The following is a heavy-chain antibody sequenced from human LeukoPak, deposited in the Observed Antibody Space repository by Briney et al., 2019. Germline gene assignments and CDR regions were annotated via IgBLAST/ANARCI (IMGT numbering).Heavy chain of an antibody. CDR2: INPSGGST. CDR3: ARRGYCSSTSCCTKSWFDP. J-gene: IGHJ5*02. CDR1: GYTFTSYY. Sequence: ASVKVSCKASGYTFTSYYMHWVRQAPGQGLEWMGIINPSGGSTSYAQKFQGRVTMTRDTSTSTVYMELSSLRSEDTAVYYCARRGYCSSTSCCTKSWFDPWGQGTLVTVSS. D-gene: IGHD2-2*02. V-gene: IGHV1-46*03.